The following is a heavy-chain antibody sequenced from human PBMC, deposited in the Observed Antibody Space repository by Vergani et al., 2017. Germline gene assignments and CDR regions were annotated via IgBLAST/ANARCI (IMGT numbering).Heavy chain of an antibody. V-gene: IGHV3-48*01. J-gene: IGHJ3*01. D-gene: IGHD2-2*01. Sequence: QLVESGGGWVQPGGSLRLSCVVSGFDFSSYIMNWVRQAPGKGLEWVSFFSNGTKSQSYAESVKGRFTISRDSAKNSLYLQMDSLRAEDTAVYYCAXEDSSTSGRAFDFWGQGTKVTVSS. CDR1: GFDFSSYI. CDR2: FSNGTKSQ. CDR3: AXEDSSTSGRAFDF.